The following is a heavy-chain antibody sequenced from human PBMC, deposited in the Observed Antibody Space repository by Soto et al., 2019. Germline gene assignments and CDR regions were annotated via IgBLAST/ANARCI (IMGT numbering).Heavy chain of an antibody. J-gene: IGHJ4*02. CDR2: LSGSGGST. V-gene: IGHV3-23*01. CDR3: AKGVITGSRGY. Sequence: EVQLLESGGGLVQPGGSLRLSCAASGFTFSSYAMTWVRQAPGKGLEWVSALSGSGGSTYYADSVKGRFTVSRDNSKNTMYLQMNSLRAEDTALYYCAKGVITGSRGYWGQGTLVTVSS. CDR1: GFTFSSYA. D-gene: IGHD1-20*01.